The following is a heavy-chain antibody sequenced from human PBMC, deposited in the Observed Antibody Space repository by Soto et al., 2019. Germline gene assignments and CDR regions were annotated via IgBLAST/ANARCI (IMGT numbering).Heavy chain of an antibody. D-gene: IGHD2-15*01. Sequence: GGSLRLSCAASGFTFSEHYMDWVRQAPGKGLEWVGRVKNKANSYTTEYAASVKGRCTISRDDSRNLLFLQMNSLKTDDTALYYCTRVRLGAPTRYFDYSGQGALVTVSS. V-gene: IGHV3-72*01. CDR2: VKNKANSYTT. J-gene: IGHJ4*02. CDR3: TRVRLGAPTRYFDY. CDR1: GFTFSEHY.